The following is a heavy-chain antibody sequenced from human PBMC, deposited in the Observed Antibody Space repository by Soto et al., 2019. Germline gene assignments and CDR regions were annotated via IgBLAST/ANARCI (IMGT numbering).Heavy chain of an antibody. Sequence: ASVKVSCKASGYTFFGYYIHWVRQAPGQGLEWMGRINPNSGDTSYAPNFQGRVSISRDTSISTTYMDLTRLISDDTAVYYCAFGNTVHYLDPWGHGNLVTVSS. CDR2: INPNSGDT. V-gene: IGHV1-2*02. D-gene: IGHD3-16*01. CDR1: GYTFFGYY. J-gene: IGHJ5*02. CDR3: AFGNTVHYLDP.